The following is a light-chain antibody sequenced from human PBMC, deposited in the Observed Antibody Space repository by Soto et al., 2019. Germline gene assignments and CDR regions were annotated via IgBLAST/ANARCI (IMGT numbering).Light chain of an antibody. Sequence: QSVLTQPPSASGTPGQRVTISCSGGSSNIGSKTVNWYQHLPPTAPKLLIHRDNQRPSGVSDRFSGSKSGTSASLAISGLQSEDEADYYCAAWDDSLNVFVFGGGTKVTVL. CDR1: SSNIGSKT. CDR2: RDN. CDR3: AAWDDSLNVFV. J-gene: IGLJ2*01. V-gene: IGLV1-44*01.